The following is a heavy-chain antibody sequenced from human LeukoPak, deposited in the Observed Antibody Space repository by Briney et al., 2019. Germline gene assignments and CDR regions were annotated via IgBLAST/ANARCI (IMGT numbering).Heavy chain of an antibody. CDR1: GGTFSSYA. J-gene: IGHJ3*02. CDR2: IIPIFGTA. Sequence: ASVKVSCKASGGTFSSYAISWVRQAPGQGLEWMGGIIPIFGTANYAQKFQGRVTITADESTSTAYMELSSLRSEDTAVYYCASWGLTGEDAFDIWGQGTMVTVSS. D-gene: IGHD7-27*01. V-gene: IGHV1-69*13. CDR3: ASWGLTGEDAFDI.